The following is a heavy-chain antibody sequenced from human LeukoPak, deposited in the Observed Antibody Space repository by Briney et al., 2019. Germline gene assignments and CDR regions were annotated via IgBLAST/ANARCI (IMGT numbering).Heavy chain of an antibody. CDR3: ARTRAAPMVRGVYDY. CDR2: IRYDGSDK. D-gene: IGHD3-10*01. CDR1: GFNFNNYA. V-gene: IGHV3-30*02. J-gene: IGHJ4*02. Sequence: GSLRLSCAASGFNFNNYAMHWVRQAPGKGLEWVAFIRYDGSDKYYADSVKGRFTISRDNAKNSLYLRMNSLRAEDTAVYYCARTRAAPMVRGVYDYWGQGTLVTVSS.